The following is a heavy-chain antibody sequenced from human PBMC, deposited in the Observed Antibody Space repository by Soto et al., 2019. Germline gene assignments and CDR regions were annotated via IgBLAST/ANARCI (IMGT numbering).Heavy chain of an antibody. V-gene: IGHV4-39*01. Sequence: QLQLQESGPGLVKPSETLSLTCTVSGGSISSSSYYWGWIRQPPGKGLEWIGSIYYSGSTYYNPSLKSRVTISVDTSKNHFSLKLTSVTAADTAVYYCARHQESSGWLDAFDIWGQGTMVTVSS. D-gene: IGHD6-19*01. CDR3: ARHQESSGWLDAFDI. J-gene: IGHJ3*02. CDR1: GGSISSSSYY. CDR2: IYYSGST.